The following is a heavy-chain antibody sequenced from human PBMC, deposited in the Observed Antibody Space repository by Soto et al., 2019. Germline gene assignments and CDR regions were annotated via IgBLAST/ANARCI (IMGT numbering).Heavy chain of an antibody. Sequence: QVQLVQSGAEVKKPGSSVKVSCKASGGTFSSYAISWVRQAPGQGLEWMGGIIPIFGTANYAQKFKGRVTITRDESTSTAYMELSSLRSEDTAVYYCARGSWSSYYLWSEAFDIWGQGTMVTVSS. J-gene: IGHJ3*02. CDR1: GGTFSSYA. V-gene: IGHV1-69*01. D-gene: IGHD3-3*01. CDR3: ARGSWSSYYLWSEAFDI. CDR2: IIPIFGTA.